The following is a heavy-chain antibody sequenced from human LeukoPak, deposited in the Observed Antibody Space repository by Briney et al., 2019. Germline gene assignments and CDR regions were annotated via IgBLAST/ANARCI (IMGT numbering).Heavy chain of an antibody. CDR1: GGSISSYY. CDR3: ASMTGEWLRPDY. V-gene: IGHV4-59*01. Sequence: SETLSLTCTVSGGSISSYYWSWIRQPPGKGLVWIGYIYYSGSTNYNPSLKSRVTISVDTSKNQFSLKLSSVTAADTAVYYCASMTGEWLRPDYWGQGTLVTVSS. J-gene: IGHJ4*02. D-gene: IGHD5-12*01. CDR2: IYYSGST.